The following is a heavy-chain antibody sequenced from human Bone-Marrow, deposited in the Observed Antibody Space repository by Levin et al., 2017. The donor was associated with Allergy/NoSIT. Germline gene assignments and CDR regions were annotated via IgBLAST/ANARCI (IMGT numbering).Heavy chain of an antibody. Sequence: SGPTLVKPTQTLTLTCTFSGFSLSPTTVGVGWIRQPPGKALEWLAVIYWDDDKRYSPSLKSRLPIPKDTSQNQVVLTMTKMDPVDTGTYYYAHTKWAMAGRTFDYWGQSTLVTVSS. V-gene: IGHV2-5*02. CDR1: GFSLSPTTVG. D-gene: IGHD1-26*01. J-gene: IGHJ4*02. CDR2: IYWDDDK. CDR3: AHTKWAMAGRTFDY.